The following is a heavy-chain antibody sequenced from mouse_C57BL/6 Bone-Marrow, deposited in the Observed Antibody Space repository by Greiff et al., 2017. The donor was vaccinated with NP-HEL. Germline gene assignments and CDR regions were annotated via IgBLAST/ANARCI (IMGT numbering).Heavy chain of an antibody. CDR3: ARDGWLYAMDY. V-gene: IGHV3-6*01. Sequence: EVKLMESGPGLVKPSQSLSLTCSVTGYSITSGYYWNWIRQFPGNKLEWMGYISYDGSNNYNPSLKNRISITRDTSKNQFFLKLNSVTTEDTATYYCARDGWLYAMDYWGQGTSVTVSS. CDR1: GYSITSGYY. D-gene: IGHD2-3*01. J-gene: IGHJ4*01. CDR2: ISYDGSN.